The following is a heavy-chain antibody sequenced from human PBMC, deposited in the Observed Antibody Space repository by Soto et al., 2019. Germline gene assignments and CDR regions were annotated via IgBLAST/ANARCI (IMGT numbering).Heavy chain of an antibody. D-gene: IGHD6-19*01. V-gene: IGHV4-59*12. CDR3: ARDSSGWHWYFDL. CDR1: GGSISSYY. Sequence: PSETLSLTCTVSGGSISSYYWSWIRQPPGKGLEWIGYIYYSGSTNYNPSLKSRIAITPDTSKNQLSLQLNSVTPEDTAVYFCARDSSGWHWYFDLWGRGTLVTVSS. CDR2: IYYSGST. J-gene: IGHJ2*01.